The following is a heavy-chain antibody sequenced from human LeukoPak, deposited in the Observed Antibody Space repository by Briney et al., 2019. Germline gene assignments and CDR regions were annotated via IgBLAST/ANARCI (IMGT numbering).Heavy chain of an antibody. Sequence: ASVKVSCKASGYTFTSYDINWVRQATGQGLEWMGWMNPNSGNTGYAQKFQGRVTMTRNTSISTAYMELSSLRSEDTAVYYCAGYYDSSGYHAFDIWGQGAMVTVSS. CDR1: GYTFTSYD. D-gene: IGHD3-22*01. CDR2: MNPNSGNT. CDR3: AGYYDSSGYHAFDI. J-gene: IGHJ3*02. V-gene: IGHV1-8*01.